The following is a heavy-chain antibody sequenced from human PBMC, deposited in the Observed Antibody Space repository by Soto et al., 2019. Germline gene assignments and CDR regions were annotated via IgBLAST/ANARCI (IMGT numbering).Heavy chain of an antibody. CDR1: GGTFSSYA. CDR2: IIPIFGTA. J-gene: IGHJ4*02. CDR3: ASSITPYCSGGSCYSVPHFDY. V-gene: IGHV1-69*06. Sequence: QVQLVQSGAEVKKPGSSVKVSCKASGGTFSSYAISWVRQAPGQGLEWMGGIIPIFGTANYAQKFQGRVTIPADKSTSTAYMELSSLRSEDRAVYYCASSITPYCSGGSCYSVPHFDYWGQGTLVTVSS. D-gene: IGHD2-15*01.